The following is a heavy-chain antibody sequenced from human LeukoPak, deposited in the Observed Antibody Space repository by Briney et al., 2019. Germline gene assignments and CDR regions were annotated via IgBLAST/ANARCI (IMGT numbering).Heavy chain of an antibody. CDR1: GFTFSSYW. J-gene: IGHJ3*02. CDR2: INSDGSST. V-gene: IGHV3-74*01. CDR3: ARVGYSYGWDDAFDI. Sequence: GGSLRLSCVASGFTFSSYWMHWVRQAPGKGLVWVSRINSDGSSTSYADSVKGRFTISRDNAKNTLYLQMNSLRAEDTAVYYCARVGYSYGWDDAFDIWGQGTMVTVSS. D-gene: IGHD5-18*01.